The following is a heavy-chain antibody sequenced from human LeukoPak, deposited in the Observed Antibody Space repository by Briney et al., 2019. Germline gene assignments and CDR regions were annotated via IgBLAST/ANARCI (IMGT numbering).Heavy chain of an antibody. Sequence: GASVKVSCKASGGTFSSYAISWVRQAPGQGLEWMGGIIPIFGTANYAQKFQGRVTITADKSTSTAYMELSSLRSEDTAVYYCARDITVTPEGAFDIWGQGTMVTVSS. CDR1: GGTFSSYA. V-gene: IGHV1-69*06. CDR3: ARDITVTPEGAFDI. J-gene: IGHJ3*02. CDR2: IIPIFGTA. D-gene: IGHD4-17*01.